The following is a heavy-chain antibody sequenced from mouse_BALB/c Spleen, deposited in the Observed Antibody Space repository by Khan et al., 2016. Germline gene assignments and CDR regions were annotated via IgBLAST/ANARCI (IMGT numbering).Heavy chain of an antibody. J-gene: IGHJ4*01. D-gene: IGHD4-1*01. CDR1: GFSLTTSG. CDR3: ARNWEDAMDY. V-gene: IGHV2-9*02. Sequence: QVQLKESGPGLVAPSQSLSITCTVSGFSLTTSGVHWVRQPPGKGLQWLGIIWPGGRTNYNSALMSRLSISKDNSKSQLFLKMNSLQTVDTAMYYCARNWEDAMDYWGQGTSVTVSP. CDR2: IWPGGRT.